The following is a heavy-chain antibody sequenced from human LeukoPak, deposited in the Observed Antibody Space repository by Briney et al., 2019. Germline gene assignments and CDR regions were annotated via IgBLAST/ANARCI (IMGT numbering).Heavy chain of an antibody. D-gene: IGHD3-16*02. CDR1: GESFSGYY. J-gene: IGHJ4*02. V-gene: IGHV4-34*01. CDR3: ASSPLYKVWGSYRYLGDYFDY. Sequence: SETLSLTCAVYGESFSGYYWSWIRQPPGKGLEWIGEINHSGSTNYNPSLKSRVTISVDTSKNQFSLKLSSVTAADTAVYHCASSPLYKVWGSYRYLGDYFDYWGQGTLVTVSS. CDR2: INHSGST.